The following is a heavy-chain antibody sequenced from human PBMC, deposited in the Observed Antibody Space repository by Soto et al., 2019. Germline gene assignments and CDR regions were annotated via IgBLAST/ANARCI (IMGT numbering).Heavy chain of an antibody. V-gene: IGHV4-59*01. J-gene: IGHJ6*02. CDR2: IFYSGST. CDR1: GDSINSYY. D-gene: IGHD5-18*01. Sequence: PSETLSLTCSVSGDSINSYYWSWIRQPPGKGLEWIGYIFYSGSTKYNSSLKSRATLSVDTSKNQISLKLSSVTAADTAVYYCARGPDTAMVPAEDYYYYGMDVWGQGTTVTVSS. CDR3: ARGPDTAMVPAEDYYYYGMDV.